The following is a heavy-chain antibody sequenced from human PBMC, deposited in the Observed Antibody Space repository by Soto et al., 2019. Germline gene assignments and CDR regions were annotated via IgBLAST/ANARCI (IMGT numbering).Heavy chain of an antibody. Sequence: QVQLVQSGAEVKKPGASVKVSCKASGYTFTGYYMHWVRQAPGQGLEWMGWINPNSGGTNYAQKFQGRVTMTRDTSISTAYMERSRLRSDDTAVYYCARVRAGYCSGGSCYSPSGTPYNWFDPWGQGTLVTVSS. CDR2: INPNSGGT. V-gene: IGHV1-2*02. J-gene: IGHJ5*02. CDR3: ARVRAGYCSGGSCYSPSGTPYNWFDP. D-gene: IGHD2-15*01. CDR1: GYTFTGYY.